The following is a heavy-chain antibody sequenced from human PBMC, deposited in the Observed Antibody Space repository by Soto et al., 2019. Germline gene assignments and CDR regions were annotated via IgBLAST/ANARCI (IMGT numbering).Heavy chain of an antibody. V-gene: IGHV4-59*08. D-gene: IGHD3-10*01. CDR1: GGSISSYY. J-gene: IGHJ6*02. Sequence: QVQLQESGPGLVKPSETLSLTCTVSGGSISSYYWSWIRQPPGKGLEWIGYIYYSGSTNYNPSLKSRVTISVDTSKNQFSLKLSSVTAADTAVYYCARLPYYYGSGMDVWGQGTTVTVSS. CDR2: IYYSGST. CDR3: ARLPYYYGSGMDV.